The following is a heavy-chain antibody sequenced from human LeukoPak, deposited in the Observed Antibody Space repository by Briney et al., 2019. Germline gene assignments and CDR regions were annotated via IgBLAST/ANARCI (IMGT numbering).Heavy chain of an antibody. CDR1: GFTFSGYA. J-gene: IGHJ4*02. V-gene: IGHV3-23*01. CDR2: ISGRVGGR. Sequence: GGSPRLSCAASGFTFSGYAMSWGRQAPGEGLEWGSAISGRVGGRYYAESVKGRFTISRDNSKTTLYLQMNSLRAEDTAVYYCAKAVHSPSGSYYNYWGQGTLVTVSS. CDR3: AKAVHSPSGSYYNY. D-gene: IGHD3-10*01.